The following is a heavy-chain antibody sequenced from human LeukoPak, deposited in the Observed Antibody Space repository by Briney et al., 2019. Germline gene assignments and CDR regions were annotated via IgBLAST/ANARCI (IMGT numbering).Heavy chain of an antibody. V-gene: IGHV1-18*01. Sequence: ASVKVSCKASGYTFASYGIRWVRQAPGQGLEWMGWISAYNGNTNYAQKLQGRVTMTTDTSTSTAYMELRSLRSDDTAVYYCARSSMFYYGSGSAYNWFDPWGQGTLVTVSS. CDR3: ARSSMFYYGSGSAYNWFDP. CDR1: GYTFASYG. D-gene: IGHD3-10*01. J-gene: IGHJ5*02. CDR2: ISAYNGNT.